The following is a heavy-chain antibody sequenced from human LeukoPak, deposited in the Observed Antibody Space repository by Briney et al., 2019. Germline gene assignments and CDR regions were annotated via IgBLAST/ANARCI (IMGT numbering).Heavy chain of an antibody. CDR2: INPSSGGT. J-gene: IGHJ4*02. D-gene: IGHD7-27*01. V-gene: IGHV1-2*02. Sequence: ASVKVSCKASGYTFIGYYLHWVRQAPGQGLEWMGWINPSSGGTNYAQKFQGRVTMTRDTSISTAYMELSRPISDDTAVYYCARDRDWGQDYWGQGTLVTVSS. CDR3: ARDRDWGQDY. CDR1: GYTFIGYY.